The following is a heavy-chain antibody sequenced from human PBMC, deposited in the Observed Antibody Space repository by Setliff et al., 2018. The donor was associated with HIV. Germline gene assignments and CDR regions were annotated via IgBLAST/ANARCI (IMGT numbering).Heavy chain of an antibody. D-gene: IGHD3-22*01. CDR2: IYTSGST. Sequence: PSETLSLTCTVSGGSITSSYWSWIRQPAGKGLEWIGRIYTSGSTNYNPSLESRVTMSIDTSKKQFSLKLASVTAADTAVYYCARGGSYDTFGYWGQGTLVTVSS. CDR1: GGSITSSY. CDR3: ARGGSYDTFGY. V-gene: IGHV4-4*07. J-gene: IGHJ4*02.